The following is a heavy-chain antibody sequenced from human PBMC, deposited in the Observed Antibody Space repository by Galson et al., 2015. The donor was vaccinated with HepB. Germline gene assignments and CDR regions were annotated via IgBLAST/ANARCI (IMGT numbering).Heavy chain of an antibody. D-gene: IGHD6-19*01. CDR3: ARDRYSSGWWGFDP. CDR2: ISAYNGNT. J-gene: IGHJ5*02. V-gene: IGHV1-18*01. Sequence: SCKASGYTFTSYGINWVRQAPGQGLEWMGWISAYNGNTNYAQKLQGRVTMTTDTSTSTAYMELRSLRSDDTAVYYCARDRYSSGWWGFDPWGQGTLVTVSS. CDR1: GYTFTSYG.